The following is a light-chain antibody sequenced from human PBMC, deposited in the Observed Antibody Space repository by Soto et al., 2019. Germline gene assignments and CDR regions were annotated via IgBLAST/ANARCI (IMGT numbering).Light chain of an antibody. CDR1: QSVNSN. V-gene: IGKV3-15*01. Sequence: EVVMTQSPATLSASPGERVTLSCRASQSVNSNLAWYQQKPGQAPRLLIYGASTRATGIPARFSGSGSGATFTLTISSLQSEDLALYYCQQYDDWPPWTFGQGTKVEIK. CDR3: QQYDDWPPWT. CDR2: GAS. J-gene: IGKJ1*01.